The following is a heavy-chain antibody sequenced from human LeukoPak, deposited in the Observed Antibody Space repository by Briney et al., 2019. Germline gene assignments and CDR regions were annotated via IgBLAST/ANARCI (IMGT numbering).Heavy chain of an antibody. CDR3: AKGGNCGGDCYTRGYYFDY. Sequence: PGGSLRLSCAASGFTFSSYAMSWVRQAPGKGLEWVSAISGSGGSTYYADSVKGRFTISRDNSKNTLYLQMNSLRAEDTAVYYCAKGGNCGGDCYTRGYYFDYWGQGTLVTVSS. J-gene: IGHJ4*02. D-gene: IGHD2-21*02. CDR2: ISGSGGST. V-gene: IGHV3-23*01. CDR1: GFTFSSYA.